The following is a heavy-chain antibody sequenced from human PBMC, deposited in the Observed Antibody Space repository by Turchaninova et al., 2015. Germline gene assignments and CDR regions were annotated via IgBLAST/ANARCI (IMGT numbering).Heavy chain of an antibody. Sequence: EVQLVESGGIVVQPGGSLRLSCAASGFPFEDYTMHWVRHAPGKGLGWCLLISCDGYNTYIEDYEKSLINNSINNIKKSLYLQMNRLRTEDTALYYCARVAVAGQYYYYMDVWGKGTTITVS. J-gene: IGHJ6*03. CDR3: ARVAVAGQYYYYMDV. V-gene: IGHV3-43*01. CDR2: ISCDGYNT. D-gene: IGHD6-19*01. CDR1: GFPFEDYT.